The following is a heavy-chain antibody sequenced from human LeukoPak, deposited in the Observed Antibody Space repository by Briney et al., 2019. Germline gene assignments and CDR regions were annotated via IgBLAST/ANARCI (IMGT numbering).Heavy chain of an antibody. D-gene: IGHD5-12*01. CDR2: IYTSGST. CDR1: GGSISSYY. V-gene: IGHV4-4*07. CDR3: ARDLGYSGFDWAP. Sequence: SETLSLTCTVSGGSISSYYWSWIRQPAGKGLEWIGRIYTSGSTYYNPTLKSRVTISVDTSKNQFSLNLTSVTAADAAVYYCARDLGYSGFDWAPWGQGTLVTVSS. J-gene: IGHJ5*02.